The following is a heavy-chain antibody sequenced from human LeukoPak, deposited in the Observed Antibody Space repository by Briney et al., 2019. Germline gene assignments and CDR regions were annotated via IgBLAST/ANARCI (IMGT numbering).Heavy chain of an antibody. Sequence: GGSLRLSCAASGFTFSSYWMSWVRQAPGKGLEWVANIKQDGSEKYYVDSVKGRFTISRDNAKNSLYLQMNSLRAGDTAIYYCVRDKLYNFWSGHYPFDYWGQGTLVTVSS. D-gene: IGHD3-3*01. CDR1: GFTFSSYW. CDR2: IKQDGSEK. J-gene: IGHJ4*02. CDR3: VRDKLYNFWSGHYPFDY. V-gene: IGHV3-7*01.